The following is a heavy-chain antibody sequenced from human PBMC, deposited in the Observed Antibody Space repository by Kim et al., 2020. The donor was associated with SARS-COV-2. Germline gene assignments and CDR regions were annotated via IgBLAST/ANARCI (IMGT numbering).Heavy chain of an antibody. J-gene: IGHJ6*02. D-gene: IGHD3-10*01. CDR3: AKDIFGYGSGTLMKPYYYGMDV. V-gene: IGHV3-43*01. Sequence: GGSLRLSCAASGFTFDDYTMHWVRQAPGKGLEWVSLISWDGGSTYYADSVKGRFTISRDNSKNSLYLQMNSLRTEDTALYYCAKDIFGYGSGTLMKPYYYGMDVWGQGTTVTVSS. CDR1: GFTFDDYT. CDR2: ISWDGGST.